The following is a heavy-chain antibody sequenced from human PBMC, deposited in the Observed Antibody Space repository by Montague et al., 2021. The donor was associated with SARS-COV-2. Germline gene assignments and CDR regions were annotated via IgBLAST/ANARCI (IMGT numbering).Heavy chain of an antibody. J-gene: IGHJ4*02. V-gene: IGHV3-21*01. CDR2: ISSSSSYI. CDR3: ARGSDYYGSGSYSPPYFDY. CDR1: GFTFSSYS. D-gene: IGHD3-10*01. Sequence: SLRLSCAASGFTFSSYSMNWVRQAPGKGLEWVSSISSSSSYIYYADLVKGRFTISRDNAKNSLYLQMNSLRAEDTAVYYCARGSDYYGSGSYSPPYFDYWGQGTLVTVSS.